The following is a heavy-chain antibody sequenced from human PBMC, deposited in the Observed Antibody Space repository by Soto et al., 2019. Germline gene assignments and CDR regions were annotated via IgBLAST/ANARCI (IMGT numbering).Heavy chain of an antibody. J-gene: IGHJ4*02. CDR3: ARGPSTVATWLDY. V-gene: IGHV3-64*02. Sequence: EVQLVESGEGLVQPGGSLRLSCAASGFTFSNYAMHWVRQAPGKGLEYVSAISDNGGNTYYADSVKGRFTISRDNSKNTLYIQMGSLRAEDMAVYYCARGPSTVATWLDYWGQGTLVTVSS. CDR2: ISDNGGNT. D-gene: IGHD4-17*01. CDR1: GFTFSNYA.